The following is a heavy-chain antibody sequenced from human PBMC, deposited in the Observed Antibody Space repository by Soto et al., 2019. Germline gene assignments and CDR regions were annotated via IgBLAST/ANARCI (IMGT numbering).Heavy chain of an antibody. V-gene: IGHV3-23*01. CDR1: GFTFSSYA. D-gene: IGHD1-26*01. CDR2: ISGSGDST. Sequence: EVQLLESGGGLVQPGGSLRLSCAASGFTFSSYAMRWVRQAPVKGLEWVSAISGSGDSTYYADSVKGRFTISRDNSKNTLYLQMNSLRAEDPAVYYFARRGSGSYYDYWGQGTLVTVSS. J-gene: IGHJ4*02. CDR3: ARRGSGSYYDY.